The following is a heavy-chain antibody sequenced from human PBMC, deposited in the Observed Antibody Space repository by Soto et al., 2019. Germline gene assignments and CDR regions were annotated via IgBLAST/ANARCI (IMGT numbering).Heavy chain of an antibody. Sequence: PGGSLRLSCADSGFTFDDYAMHWVRQAPGKGLEWVSLISWDGGSTYYADSVKGRFTISRDNSKNSLYMQMNSLRAEDTALYYCAKVLFHYYYYGMDVWGQGTTVTVSS. CDR3: AKVLFHYYYYGMDV. CDR1: GFTFDDYA. V-gene: IGHV3-43D*04. CDR2: ISWDGGST. J-gene: IGHJ6*02. D-gene: IGHD3-10*01.